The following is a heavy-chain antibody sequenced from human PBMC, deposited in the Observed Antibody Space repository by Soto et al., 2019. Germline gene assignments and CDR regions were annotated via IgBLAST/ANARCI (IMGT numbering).Heavy chain of an antibody. V-gene: IGHV3-7*05. CDR2: IKQDGSEK. D-gene: IGHD3-3*01. J-gene: IGHJ5*02. Sequence: GGSLRLSCAASGFTFSRSWMSWVRQAPGKGLEWVANIKQDGSEKYYVDSVKGRFTISRDNAKNSLYLQMNSLRAEDTAVYYCARDPSLKRITIFGVVSWFDPGGQGT. CDR3: ARDPSLKRITIFGVVSWFDP. CDR1: GFTFSRSW.